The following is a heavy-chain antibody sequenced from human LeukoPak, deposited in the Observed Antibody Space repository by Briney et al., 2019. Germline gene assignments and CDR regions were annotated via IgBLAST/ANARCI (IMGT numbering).Heavy chain of an antibody. Sequence: PSETLSLTCTVSGGSISSYYWSWIRQPAGKGLEWIGRIYTSGSTNYNPSLKSRVTISVDTSKNQFSLKLSSVTAADTAVYYCARGRPDCSGGSCYPYLDYWGQGTLVTVSS. CDR2: IYTSGST. CDR3: ARGRPDCSGGSCYPYLDY. D-gene: IGHD2-15*01. J-gene: IGHJ4*02. CDR1: GGSISSYY. V-gene: IGHV4-4*07.